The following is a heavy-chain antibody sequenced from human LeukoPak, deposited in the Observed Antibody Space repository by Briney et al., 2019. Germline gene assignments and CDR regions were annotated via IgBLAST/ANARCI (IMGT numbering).Heavy chain of an antibody. Sequence: PSDTLSLTCLVCGGXISSYYCSWIRQPAGKGLEWIGYIFHTGSTNYNPSLKSRVTMSGDTSKNPVSLRLSSVTAADTAVYYCAKIRSGGGSFDVWGQGAMVTVSS. D-gene: IGHD4-23*01. CDR3: AKIRSGGGSFDV. CDR1: GGXISSYY. V-gene: IGHV4-59*07. CDR2: IFHTGST. J-gene: IGHJ3*01.